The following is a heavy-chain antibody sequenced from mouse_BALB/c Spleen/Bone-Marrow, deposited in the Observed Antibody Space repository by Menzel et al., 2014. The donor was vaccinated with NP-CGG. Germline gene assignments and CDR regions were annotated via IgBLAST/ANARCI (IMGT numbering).Heavy chain of an antibody. J-gene: IGHJ4*01. V-gene: IGHV1-54*01. Sequence: QVQLQHSGAEVVRPGTSVKVSCKASGYAFTNYLVEWVKRRPGQGLEWIGVINPGSGGTNYNEKFKGKATLTADKSSSTAYMQFSSLTSDDSAVYFCARLRRGGFYTMDYWGQGTSVTVSS. D-gene: IGHD2-12*01. CDR3: ARLRRGGFYTMDY. CDR2: INPGSGGT. CDR1: GYAFTNYL.